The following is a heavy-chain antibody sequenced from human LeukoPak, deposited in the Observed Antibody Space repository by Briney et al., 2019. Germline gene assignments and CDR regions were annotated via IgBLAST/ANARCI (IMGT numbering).Heavy chain of an antibody. CDR2: ISAYNGNT. Sequence: ASVKVSCKASGYTFTSYGNSWVRQAPGQGLEWMGWISAYNGNTNYAQKLQGRVTMTTDTSTSTAYMELRSLRSDDTAVYYCARDLMTEKLRFLEWFDPWGQGTLVTVSS. CDR1: GYTFTSYG. CDR3: ARDLMTEKLRFLEWFDP. D-gene: IGHD3-3*01. V-gene: IGHV1-18*01. J-gene: IGHJ5*02.